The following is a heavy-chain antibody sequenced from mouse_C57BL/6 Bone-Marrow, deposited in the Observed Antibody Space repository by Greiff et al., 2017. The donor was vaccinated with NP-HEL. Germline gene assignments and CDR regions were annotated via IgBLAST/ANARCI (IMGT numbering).Heavy chain of an antibody. CDR1: GYTFTSYW. CDR3: AIVNWDWFAY. J-gene: IGHJ3*01. V-gene: IGHV1-74*01. CDR2: IHPSDSDT. Sequence: VQLQQPGAELVKPGASVKVSCKASGYTFTSYWMHWVKQRPGQGLEWIGRIHPSDSDTNYNQKFKGKATLTVAKSSSTAYMQRSSLTAEDSAVDYCAIVNWDWFAYWGQGTLVTVSA. D-gene: IGHD4-1*01.